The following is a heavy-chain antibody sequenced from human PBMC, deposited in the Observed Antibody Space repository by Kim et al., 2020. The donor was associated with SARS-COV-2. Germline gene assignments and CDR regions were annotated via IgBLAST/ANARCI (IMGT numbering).Heavy chain of an antibody. D-gene: IGHD5-12*01. Sequence: ASVKVSCRASGHTFTGSYVHWVRQAPGQGLEWMGWINPDSGDTHYAQTFQGRVTMTRDTSITTAYMELSRLGFDDTALYYCAIGSKGQNDYWGQGTLVTVSS. CDR2: INPDSGDT. CDR3: AIGSKGQNDY. V-gene: IGHV1-2*02. J-gene: IGHJ4*02. CDR1: GHTFTGSY.